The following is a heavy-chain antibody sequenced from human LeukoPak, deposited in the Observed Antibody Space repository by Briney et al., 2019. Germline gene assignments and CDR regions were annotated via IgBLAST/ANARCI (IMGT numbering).Heavy chain of an antibody. V-gene: IGHV4-34*01. CDR2: INHSGST. J-gene: IGHJ1*01. D-gene: IGHD2-2*01. CDR1: GGSFSGYY. CDR3: ARGPRGIVVVPAATPYFQH. Sequence: PSETLSLTCAVYGGSFSGYYWSWIRQPPGKELEWIGEINHSGSTNYNPSLKSRVTISVDTSKNQFSLKLSSVTAADTAVYYCARGPRGIVVVPAATPYFQHWGQGTLVTVSS.